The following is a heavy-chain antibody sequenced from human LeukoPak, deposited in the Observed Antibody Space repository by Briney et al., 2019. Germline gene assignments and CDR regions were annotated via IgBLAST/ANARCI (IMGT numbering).Heavy chain of an antibody. J-gene: IGHJ4*02. CDR1: GFTFSSYA. CDR2: ISSNGGST. D-gene: IGHD6-13*01. Sequence: GGSLRLSCSTSGFTFSSYAMHWVRQAPGKGLECVSAISSNGGSTYYADSVKGRFTISRDNSKNTLYLQMSSLRAEDTAVYYCVKDMYSSSWALDYWGQGTLVTVSS. V-gene: IGHV3-64D*06. CDR3: VKDMYSSSWALDY.